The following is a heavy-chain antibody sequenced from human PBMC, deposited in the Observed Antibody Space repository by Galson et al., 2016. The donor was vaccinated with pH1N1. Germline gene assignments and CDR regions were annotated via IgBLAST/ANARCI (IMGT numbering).Heavy chain of an antibody. Sequence: SLRLSCAASKFTFSNYGMHWVRQAPGKGLEWVAVISYDGNNKYYVDSVKDRFTISRDNSRNTLYLQMTSLRAEDTAVYYCARDRPQMLLRYFEWLLGDAMDVWGQGTTVTVSS. CDR2: ISYDGNNK. V-gene: IGHV3-30*03. D-gene: IGHD3-9*01. J-gene: IGHJ6*02. CDR3: ARDRPQMLLRYFEWLLGDAMDV. CDR1: KFTFSNYG.